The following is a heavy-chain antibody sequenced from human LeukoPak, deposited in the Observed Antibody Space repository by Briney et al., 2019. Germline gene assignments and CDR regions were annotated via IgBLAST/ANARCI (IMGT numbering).Heavy chain of an antibody. V-gene: IGHV3-30*18. CDR3: VQDGGYQVASPNHDAFNA. CDR2: ISYDGRNK. Sequence: GGSLRLSCAASGFTFSSYGMHWVRQAPGKGLKWVAVISYDGRNKYSADSVKGRFTVSRDNSKNTLYLQMNSLRAEDTAVYYCVQDGGYQVASPNHDAFNAWGQGTMVTVSS. CDR1: GFTFSSYG. D-gene: IGHD4-23*01. J-gene: IGHJ3*01.